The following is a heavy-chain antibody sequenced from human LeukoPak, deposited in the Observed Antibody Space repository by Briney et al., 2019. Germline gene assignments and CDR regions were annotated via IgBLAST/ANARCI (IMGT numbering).Heavy chain of an antibody. Sequence: SETLSLTCTVSGGSISSSSYYWGWIRQPPGRGLEWIGSSYYSGSTYYNPSLKSRVTISVDTSKNQFSLKLSSVTAADTAVYYCARDPTYSSSPGGMDVWGQGTTVTVSS. V-gene: IGHV4-39*02. CDR1: GGSISSSSYY. CDR3: ARDPTYSSSPGGMDV. CDR2: SYYSGST. J-gene: IGHJ6*02. D-gene: IGHD6-13*01.